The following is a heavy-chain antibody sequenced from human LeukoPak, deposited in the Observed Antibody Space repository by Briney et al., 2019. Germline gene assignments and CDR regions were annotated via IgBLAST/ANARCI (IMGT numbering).Heavy chain of an antibody. CDR2: VSAYNGNT. CDR3: ARVAVTGMDV. V-gene: IGHV1-18*04. CDR1: GYTFTGYY. Sequence: ASVKVSCKASGYTFTGYYMHWVRQAPGQGLEWMGWVSAYNGNTNYAQKLQGRVTMTTDTSTSTAYMELRSLRSDDTAVYYCARVAVTGMDVWGQGTTVTVSS. D-gene: IGHD6-19*01. J-gene: IGHJ6*02.